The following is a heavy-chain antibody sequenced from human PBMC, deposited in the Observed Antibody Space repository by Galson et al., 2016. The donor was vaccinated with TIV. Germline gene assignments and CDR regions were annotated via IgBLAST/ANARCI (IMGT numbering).Heavy chain of an antibody. D-gene: IGHD5-12*01. V-gene: IGHV2-26*01. CDR3: ARIGGGFIGY. CDR1: GFSLRHATMG. CDR2: IFSNDDK. J-gene: IGHJ6*02. Sequence: PALVKPTQTLTLTCTVSGFSLRHATMGVSWIRKPPGKALEWLAHIFSNDDKSYNTSLKNRLRISTDTSKRRVLLTMTNMDPMDTGTYYCARIGGGFIGYRGQGTTVTVSS.